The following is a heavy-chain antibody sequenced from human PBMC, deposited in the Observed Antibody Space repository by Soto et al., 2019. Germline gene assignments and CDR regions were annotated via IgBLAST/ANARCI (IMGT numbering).Heavy chain of an antibody. D-gene: IGHD3-10*01. CDR3: AKAHYCSGSSFDY. Sequence: QVQLVESGGGVVQPGRSLRLSCAASGFTFSSYGMHWVRQAPGKGLEWVAVISYDGSNKYYADSVKGRFTISRDNSKNTLYLQMNSLRAEDTAVYYCAKAHYCSGSSFDYWGQGTLVTVSS. CDR2: ISYDGSNK. CDR1: GFTFSSYG. J-gene: IGHJ4*02. V-gene: IGHV3-30*18.